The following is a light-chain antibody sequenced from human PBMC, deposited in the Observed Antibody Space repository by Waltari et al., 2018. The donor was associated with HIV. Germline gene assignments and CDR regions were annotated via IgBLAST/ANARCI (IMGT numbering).Light chain of an antibody. Sequence: QSVLTQPPSISGAPGQRVTISCSGSSSNLGSNTVNWYRQLPGTAPKVLIHSDNQRPSGVPDRFSGSKSGTSASLAISGLQSEDEADYYCAAWDDSLNAVLFGGGTELTVL. CDR1: SSNLGSNT. CDR2: SDN. CDR3: AAWDDSLNAVL. V-gene: IGLV1-44*01. J-gene: IGLJ2*01.